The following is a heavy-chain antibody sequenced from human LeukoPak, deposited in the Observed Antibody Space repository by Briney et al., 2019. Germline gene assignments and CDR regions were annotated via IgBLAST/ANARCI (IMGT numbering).Heavy chain of an antibody. CDR3: AKDARMITFGGVIPPGEY. CDR2: ISYDGSNK. D-gene: IGHD3-16*02. CDR1: GFTFSSYA. Sequence: GRSLRLSCAASGFTFSSYAMHWVRQAPGKGLEWVAVISYDGSNKYYADSVKGRFTISRDNSKNTLYLQMNSLRAEDTAVYYCAKDARMITFGGVIPPGEYWGQGTLVTVSS. J-gene: IGHJ4*02. V-gene: IGHV3-30-3*01.